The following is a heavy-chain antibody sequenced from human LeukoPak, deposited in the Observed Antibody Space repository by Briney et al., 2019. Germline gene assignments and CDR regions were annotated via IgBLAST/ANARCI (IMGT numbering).Heavy chain of an antibody. Sequence: GGSLRLSCAASGFTFSSYAMSWVRQAPGKGLEWVSAISGSGCSTYYADSVKGRFTISRDNSKNTLYLQMNSLRAEDTAVYYGAKVRAARLYYYGMDVWGQGTTVTVSS. V-gene: IGHV3-23*01. J-gene: IGHJ6*02. CDR3: AKVRAARLYYYGMDV. CDR1: GFTFSSYA. CDR2: ISGSGCST. D-gene: IGHD6-6*01.